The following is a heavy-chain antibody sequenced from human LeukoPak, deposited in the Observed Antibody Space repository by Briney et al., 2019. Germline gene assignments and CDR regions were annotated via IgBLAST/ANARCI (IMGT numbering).Heavy chain of an antibody. CDR3: ARGYSSSWFDFDY. CDR1: GFTFSSYS. D-gene: IGHD6-13*01. J-gene: IGHJ4*02. V-gene: IGHV3-48*01. CDR2: ISSSSSTI. Sequence: GGSLRLSCAASGFTFSSYSMNWVRQAPGKGLEWVSYISSSSSTIYYTDSVKGRFTISRDNAKNSLYLQMNSLRAEDTAVYYCARGYSSSWFDFDYWGQGTLVTVSS.